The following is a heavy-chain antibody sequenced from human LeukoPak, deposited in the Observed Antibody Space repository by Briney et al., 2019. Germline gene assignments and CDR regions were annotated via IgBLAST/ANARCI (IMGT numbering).Heavy chain of an antibody. CDR1: GYTFTSYG. CDR2: ISAYNGNT. J-gene: IGHJ4*02. V-gene: IGHV1-18*01. D-gene: IGHD3-10*01. CDR3: ARGITMVRGTQYFDY. Sequence: ASVKDSCKASGYTFTSYGISWVRQAPGQGLEWMGWISAYNGNTNYAQKLQGRVTMTTDTSTSTAYMELRSLRSDDTAVYYCARGITMVRGTQYFDYWGQGTLVTVSS.